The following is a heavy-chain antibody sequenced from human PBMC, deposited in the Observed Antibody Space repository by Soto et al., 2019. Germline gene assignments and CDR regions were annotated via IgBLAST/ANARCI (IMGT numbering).Heavy chain of an antibody. V-gene: IGHV3-48*03. CDR1: GFTFSSYE. J-gene: IGHJ4*02. CDR3: ARDRGGGLLDI. D-gene: IGHD3-10*01. Sequence: EVQLVESGGGLVQPGGSLRLSCAASGFTFSSYEMNWVRQAPGKGLEWVSYISSSGSTIYYADSVKGRFTISRDNAKNSLFLQVNSLRAEDTAVYYCARDRGGGLLDIWGQGTLVTVSS. CDR2: ISSSGSTI.